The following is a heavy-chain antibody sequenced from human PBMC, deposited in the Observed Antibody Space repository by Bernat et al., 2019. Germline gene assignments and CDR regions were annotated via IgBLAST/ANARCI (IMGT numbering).Heavy chain of an antibody. CDR2: IHQRGTT. D-gene: IGHD3-10*01. CDR1: GGSISNYY. Sequence: QVQLQESGPGLVKPSETLSLTCTVSGGSISNYYWSWIRQPPGKGVEWLGYIHQRGTTNYNPSLKSRVTISVDTSNQFSLRLSSGTAADTAVYFCAGHFGPRPPFEYWGQGILVTVSS. J-gene: IGHJ4*02. V-gene: IGHV4-59*08. CDR3: AGHFGPRPPFEY.